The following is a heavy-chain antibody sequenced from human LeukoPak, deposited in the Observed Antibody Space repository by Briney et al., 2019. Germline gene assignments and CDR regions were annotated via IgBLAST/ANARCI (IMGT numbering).Heavy chain of an antibody. D-gene: IGHD3-22*01. Sequence: PAETLSLTCTVSGGSISSSSYYLAWFRQPPGKRLEWIGSIYYSGSTYYNPSLKSRVTMSVDTSKIQFSLKLSSVTAADTAVYYCARGSYYYDSSGRLFEYWGQGTLVNVSS. J-gene: IGHJ4*02. CDR1: GGSISSSSYY. CDR2: IYYSGST. CDR3: ARGSYYYDSSGRLFEY. V-gene: IGHV4-39*07.